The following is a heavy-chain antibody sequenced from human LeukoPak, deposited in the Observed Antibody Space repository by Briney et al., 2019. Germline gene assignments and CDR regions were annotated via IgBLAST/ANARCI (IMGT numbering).Heavy chain of an antibody. CDR1: GGSFSGYY. Sequence: SETLSLTCAVYGGSFSGYYWSWIRQPPGKGLEWIGEINHSGSTNYNPSLKSRVTISVDTSKNQFSLKLSSVTAADTAVYYCARGYSSSWYGAVWFDPWGQGTLVTVSS. J-gene: IGHJ5*02. D-gene: IGHD6-13*01. CDR3: ARGYSSSWYGAVWFDP. CDR2: INHSGST. V-gene: IGHV4-34*01.